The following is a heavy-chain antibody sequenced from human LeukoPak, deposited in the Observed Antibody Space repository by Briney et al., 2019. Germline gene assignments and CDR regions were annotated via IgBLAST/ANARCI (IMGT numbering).Heavy chain of an antibody. V-gene: IGHV4-59*01. D-gene: IGHD1-26*01. CDR1: GGPISSYY. CDR3: ARELPNMVDY. J-gene: IGHJ4*02. CDR2: IYYSGST. Sequence: SETLSLTCTVSGGPISSYYWSWIRQPPGKGLEWIGYIYYSGSTNYNPSLKSRVTISVDTSKNQFSLKLSSVTAADTAVYYCARELPNMVDYWGQGTLVTVSS.